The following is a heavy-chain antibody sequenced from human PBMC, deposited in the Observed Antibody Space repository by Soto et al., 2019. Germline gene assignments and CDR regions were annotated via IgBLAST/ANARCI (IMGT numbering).Heavy chain of an antibody. Sequence: GGSLRLSCAACGLTFSAYAMTWVRQAPGKGLEWVSTISGSGDDTYYAGSVKGRFIISRDNSKNTLFLQMNSLRAEDTAVYHCAKRFGSGYYSAFDVWGQGTMVTVSS. CDR3: AKRFGSGYYSAFDV. CDR1: GLTFSAYA. CDR2: ISGSGDDT. J-gene: IGHJ3*01. V-gene: IGHV3-23*01. D-gene: IGHD3-22*01.